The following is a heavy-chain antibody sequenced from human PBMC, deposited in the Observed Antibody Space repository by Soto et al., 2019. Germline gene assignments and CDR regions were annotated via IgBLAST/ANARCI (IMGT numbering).Heavy chain of an antibody. Sequence: QVQLVQSGAEVKKPGASVKVSCKASGYTFTDYSMHWVRQAPGQGLEWMGWINPNSGGTNYAQKFQGWVTMTRDTSNGTAYMELSRLTSDDTAVYYCASSLRGIDYYDSSGHYPLDYWGQGTLVIVSS. D-gene: IGHD3-22*01. CDR3: ASSLRGIDYYDSSGHYPLDY. J-gene: IGHJ4*02. CDR2: INPNSGGT. V-gene: IGHV1-2*04. CDR1: GYTFTDYS.